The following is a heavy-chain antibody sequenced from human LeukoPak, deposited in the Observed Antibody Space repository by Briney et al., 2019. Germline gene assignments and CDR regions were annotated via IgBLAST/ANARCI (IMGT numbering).Heavy chain of an antibody. V-gene: IGHV4-59*01. CDR3: ARVFNYYDSSQPFAY. D-gene: IGHD3-22*01. J-gene: IGHJ4*02. CDR1: GGSISSYY. CDR2: IYYSGST. Sequence: PSETLSLTCTVSGGSISSYYWSWIRQPPGKGLEWIGYIYYSGSTNYNPSLKSRVTISVDTSKNQFSLKLSSLTAADTAVYYCARVFNYYDSSQPFAYWGQGTLVTVSS.